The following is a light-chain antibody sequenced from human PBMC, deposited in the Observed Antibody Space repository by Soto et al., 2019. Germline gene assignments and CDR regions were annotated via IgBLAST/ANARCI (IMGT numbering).Light chain of an antibody. CDR1: SGHTTYI. CDR2: LETSGSY. J-gene: IGLJ2*01. Sequence: QPVLTQSSSASASLGSSVKLTCTLSSGHTTYIIAWHQQQPGKAPRYLMKLETSGSYNKGSGAPDRFSGSSSGADRYLTISNLQFEDEADYYCETWDINTHVVFGGGTKLTVL. CDR3: ETWDINTHVV. V-gene: IGLV4-60*02.